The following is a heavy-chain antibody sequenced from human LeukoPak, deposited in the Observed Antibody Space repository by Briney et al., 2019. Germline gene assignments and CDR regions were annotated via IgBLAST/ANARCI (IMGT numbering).Heavy chain of an antibody. J-gene: IGHJ4*02. CDR2: IYYSGST. CDR1: GGSISSSSYY. V-gene: IGHV4-39*01. D-gene: IGHD4-11*01. Sequence: PSETLSLTCTVSGGSISSSSYYWGWIRQPPGKGLEWIRSIYYSGSTYYNPSLKSRVTISVDTSKNQFSLKLSSVTAADTAVYYCASPYSNYVGLFDYWGQGTLVTVSS. CDR3: ASPYSNYVGLFDY.